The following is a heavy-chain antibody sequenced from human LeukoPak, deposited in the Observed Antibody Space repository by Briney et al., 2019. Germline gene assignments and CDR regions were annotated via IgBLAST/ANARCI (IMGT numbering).Heavy chain of an antibody. J-gene: IGHJ5*02. D-gene: IGHD5-12*01. Sequence: KTGGSLRLSCAASGFTFSSYSMNWVRQALGKGLEWVSSISSSSSYIYYADSVKGRFTISRDNAKNSLYLQMNSLRAEDTAVYYCAKSGYDFGGWFDLWGQGTLVTVSS. V-gene: IGHV3-21*01. CDR2: ISSSSSYI. CDR3: AKSGYDFGGWFDL. CDR1: GFTFSSYS.